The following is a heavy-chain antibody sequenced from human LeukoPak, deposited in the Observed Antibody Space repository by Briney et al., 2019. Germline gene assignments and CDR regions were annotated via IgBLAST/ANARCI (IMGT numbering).Heavy chain of an antibody. J-gene: IGHJ4*02. CDR1: GFTFSSYA. CDR2: IRYDGSDT. Sequence: PGGSLRLSCAASGFTFSSYAMHWVRQAPGQGLEWVSFIRYDGSDTFDVESVRGRFIISRDNSKNMLFLQMNSLRVEDTAVYYCVTAIAAAGTRGFDYWGQGTLVTVSS. D-gene: IGHD6-13*01. V-gene: IGHV3-30*02. CDR3: VTAIAAAGTRGFDY.